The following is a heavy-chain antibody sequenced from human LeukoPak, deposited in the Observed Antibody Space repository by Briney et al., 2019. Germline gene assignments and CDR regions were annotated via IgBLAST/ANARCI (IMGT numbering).Heavy chain of an antibody. CDR2: IYYSGST. Sequence: SETLSLTCTVSGGSIGSTNYYWGWIRQPPGKGLEWIANIYYSGSTYYNPSLKSRVTISVDTSKNQFSLRLNSVTAADTSIYYCARIPTNAVPYAHNGLDIWGQGTMLTVSS. D-gene: IGHD2-2*01. CDR3: ARIPTNAVPYAHNGLDI. CDR1: GGSIGSTNYY. V-gene: IGHV4-39*01. J-gene: IGHJ3*02.